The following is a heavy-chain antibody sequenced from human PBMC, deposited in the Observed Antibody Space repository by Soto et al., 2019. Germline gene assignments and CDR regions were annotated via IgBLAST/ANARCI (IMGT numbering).Heavy chain of an antibody. CDR1: GGTFSSYA. CDR3: ARGGYSSTWSNLLDRSGLDV. Sequence: QVQLVQSGAEAKKPGSSVKVSCKTSGGTFSSYAISWVRQAPGQGLEWMGGIVPLFRTTNYAQKFQGRVTITEDTSPDTVYMELSGLRSGDTAVYYCARGGYSSTWSNLLDRSGLDVWGQGTTVTVSS. D-gene: IGHD6-13*01. V-gene: IGHV1-69*06. J-gene: IGHJ6*02. CDR2: IVPLFRTT.